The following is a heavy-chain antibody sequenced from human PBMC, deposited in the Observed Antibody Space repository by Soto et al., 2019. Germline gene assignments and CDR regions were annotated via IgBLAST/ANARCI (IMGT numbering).Heavy chain of an antibody. V-gene: IGHV3-30-3*01. CDR1: GFTFSSYA. D-gene: IGHD4-4*01. CDR3: ARDRATLTYYFYGMDV. J-gene: IGHJ6*02. Sequence: QVQLEESGGGVVQPGRSPRLSCAASGFTFSSYAMYWVRQAPGKGLEWVAVISYDGNNKYYADSVKGRFTISRDNSKNTLYLQMNSLRAEDTALYYCARDRATLTYYFYGMDVWGQGTTVTVSS. CDR2: ISYDGNNK.